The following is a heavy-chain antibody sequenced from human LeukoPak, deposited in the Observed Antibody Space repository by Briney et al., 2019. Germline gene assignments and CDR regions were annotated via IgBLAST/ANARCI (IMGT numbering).Heavy chain of an antibody. CDR1: GFTFGSYG. CDR3: AKESGKFDY. Sequence: GGSLRLSCAGSGFTFGSYGMSWARQPPGKGLEWVSLISADGGSTFSADSVKGRFSIYRDNSKNSLYLQMNSLRSEDTAMYYCAKESGKFDYWGQGTLVAVSS. CDR2: ISADGGST. J-gene: IGHJ4*02. V-gene: IGHV3-43*02.